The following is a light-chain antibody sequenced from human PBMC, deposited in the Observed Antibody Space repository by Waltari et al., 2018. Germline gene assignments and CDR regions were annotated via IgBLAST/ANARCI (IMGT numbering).Light chain of an antibody. V-gene: IGKV3-20*01. J-gene: IGKJ4*01. CDR3: QHYGRSPPNT. CDR2: GVS. Sequence: EFVLTQSPGILSLSQGERVTLSCRASQSLRNNYLAWFQQKPGQAPRLLSSGVSSRATGIPDRFSGSGSVTDFTLTISRLEPEDFAVYYCQHYGRSPPNTFGGGTKVEIK. CDR1: QSLRNNY.